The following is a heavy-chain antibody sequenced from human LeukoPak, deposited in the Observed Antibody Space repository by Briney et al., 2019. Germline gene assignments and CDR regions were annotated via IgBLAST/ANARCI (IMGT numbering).Heavy chain of an antibody. CDR3: ARGSLVRGINYYMDV. D-gene: IGHD3-10*01. CDR2: IYYSGST. J-gene: IGHJ6*03. Sequence: PSETLSLTCTVSGGSISSYYWSWIRQPPGKGLEWIGYIYYSGSTNYNPSLKSRVTISVGTSKNQFSLKLSSVTAADTAVYYCARGSLVRGINYYMDVWGKGTTVTVSS. CDR1: GGSISSYY. V-gene: IGHV4-59*01.